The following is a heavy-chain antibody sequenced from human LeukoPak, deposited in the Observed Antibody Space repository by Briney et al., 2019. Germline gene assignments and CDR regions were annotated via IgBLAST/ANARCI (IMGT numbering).Heavy chain of an antibody. CDR3: ARDRDFLGSGWFNSFDY. Sequence: PGGSLRLSCAASGFTFSSYEMNWVRRAPGKGLEWVSYISSSSSNIFYADSVKGRFTISRDNAKNSLYLQMNSLRAEDTAVYYCARDRDFLGSGWFNSFDYWGQGTLVTVSS. CDR1: GFTFSSYE. V-gene: IGHV3-48*03. D-gene: IGHD6-19*01. CDR2: ISSSSSNI. J-gene: IGHJ4*02.